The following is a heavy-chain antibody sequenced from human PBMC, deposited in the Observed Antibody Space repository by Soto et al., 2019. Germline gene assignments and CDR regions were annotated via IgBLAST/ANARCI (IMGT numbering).Heavy chain of an antibody. CDR3: ARDGWGCGGSEFDY. CDR1: GGTFSSYA. Sequence: QVQLVQSGAEVKKPGSSVKVSCKASGGTFSSYAISWVRQAPGQGLEWMGGIIPIFGTANYAQKFQGRVRITADESTSTAYMERSSLSSEDTAVYYCARDGWGCGGSEFDYWGQGTLVTVSS. J-gene: IGHJ4*02. CDR2: IIPIFGTA. D-gene: IGHD2-21*01. V-gene: IGHV1-69*01.